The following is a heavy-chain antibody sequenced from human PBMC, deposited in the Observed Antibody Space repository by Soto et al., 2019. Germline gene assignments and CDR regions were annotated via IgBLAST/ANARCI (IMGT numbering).Heavy chain of an antibody. J-gene: IGHJ4*02. D-gene: IGHD5-12*01. CDR3: ARVGDGYNLNY. Sequence: GGSLRLSCAASGFTVSNNYMTWVRQAPGKGLEWVSVLYIGGSTYYADSVKGRFTISRDNSKNSLYLQMNSPRVEDTAVYYCARVGDGYNLNYWGQGTLVTVSS. V-gene: IGHV3-53*01. CDR1: GFTVSNNY. CDR2: LYIGGST.